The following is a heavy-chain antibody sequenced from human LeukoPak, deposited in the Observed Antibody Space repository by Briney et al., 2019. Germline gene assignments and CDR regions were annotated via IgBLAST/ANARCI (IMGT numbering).Heavy chain of an antibody. D-gene: IGHD3-16*01. CDR1: GYSFTTYW. CDR2: IYPGDSDT. CDR3: ARHGLGAADYYYYMDV. V-gene: IGHV5-51*01. J-gene: IGHJ6*03. Sequence: GESLKISCKGSGYSFTTYWIGWVRQMPGKGLEWTGMIYPGDSDTIYSPSFQGQVTISADKSITTAYLQWSSLKASDTAMYYCARHGLGAADYYYYMDVWATGTTVTVSS.